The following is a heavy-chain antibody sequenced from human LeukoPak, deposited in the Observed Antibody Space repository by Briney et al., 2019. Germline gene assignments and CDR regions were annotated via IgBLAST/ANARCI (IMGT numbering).Heavy chain of an antibody. Sequence: SETLSLTCTVSSGSISSSDYYWGWIRQPPGKGLEWIGTIYYSGRAYYSPSLKSRVTISVDTSKGQFSLKLNSLTAADTAVYYCARLTTGFCSGGSCYSDHYYFYMDVWAKGTTVTVSS. D-gene: IGHD2-15*01. V-gene: IGHV4-39*01. CDR3: ARLTTGFCSGGSCYSDHYYFYMDV. J-gene: IGHJ6*03. CDR2: IYYSGRA. CDR1: SGSISSSDYY.